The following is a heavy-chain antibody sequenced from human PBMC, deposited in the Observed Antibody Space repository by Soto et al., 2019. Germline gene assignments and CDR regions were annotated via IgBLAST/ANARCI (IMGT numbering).Heavy chain of an antibody. CDR1: GLAFSRYA. D-gene: IGHD2-15*01. Sequence: QPGGSLRLSCAASGLAFSRYAMHWVRQAPGKGLEWVAVISYDGSKKYYADSVRGRFTISRDNSKAILYLQMNSLRAEDTAVYYCAAWAEGATEVHWGQGTLVTVS. V-gene: IGHV3-30-3*01. J-gene: IGHJ4*02. CDR3: AAWAEGATEVH. CDR2: ISYDGSKK.